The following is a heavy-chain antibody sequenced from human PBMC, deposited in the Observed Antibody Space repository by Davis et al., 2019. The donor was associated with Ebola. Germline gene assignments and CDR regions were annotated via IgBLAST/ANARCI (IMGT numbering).Heavy chain of an antibody. CDR1: GFSFRNYA. J-gene: IGHJ5*02. CDR2: ITGSGGST. V-gene: IGHV3-23*01. CDR3: AKGQNWNYGGDWFDP. Sequence: GESLKISCAASGFSFRNYAMSWVRQAPGKGLEWVSGITGSGGSTYYADSVKGRFTISRDNSKNTLYLQMNSLRAEDTAVYHCAKGQNWNYGGDWFDPWGQGTLVTVSS. D-gene: IGHD1-7*01.